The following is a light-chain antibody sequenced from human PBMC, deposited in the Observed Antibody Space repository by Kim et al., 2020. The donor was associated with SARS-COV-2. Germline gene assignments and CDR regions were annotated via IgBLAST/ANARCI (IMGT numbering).Light chain of an antibody. CDR2: DAS. CDR3: QQRSNWPLT. Sequence: LSPGERATLTCRASQSVSSYLAWYQQKPGQAPRLLIYDASNRATGIPARFSGSGSGTDFTLTISSLEPEDFAVYYCQQRSNWPLTFGGGTKVDIK. J-gene: IGKJ4*01. CDR1: QSVSSY. V-gene: IGKV3-11*01.